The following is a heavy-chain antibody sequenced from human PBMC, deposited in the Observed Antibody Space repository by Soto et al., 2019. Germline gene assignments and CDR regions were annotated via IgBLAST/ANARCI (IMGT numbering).Heavy chain of an antibody. J-gene: IGHJ5*02. CDR2: ISWDSATV. D-gene: IGHD3-9*01. CDR1: GFTFDDCA. CDR3: VQGRYPTMATPLDH. V-gene: IGHV3-9*01. Sequence: GGSLRLSCSASGFTFDDCAMHWVRQAPGKGPEWVSGISWDSATVGYAESVRGRFTITRDDAKNSLYLQMDSLRREDTALYYCVQGRYPTMATPLDHWGQGXLVTVYS.